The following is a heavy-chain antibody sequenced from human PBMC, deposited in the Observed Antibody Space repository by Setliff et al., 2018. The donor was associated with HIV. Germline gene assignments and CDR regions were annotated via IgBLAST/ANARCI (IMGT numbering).Heavy chain of an antibody. V-gene: IGHV5-51*01. Sequence: GESLKISCKGSGYSFNSYWIGWVRQMPGKGLEWMGIIYPGDSDTRYSPSFQGQVTISADKSISAAYLQWSGLKASDTAMYYCARQTLGYCSGGSCYGGAFDIWGQGTMVTVSS. D-gene: IGHD2-15*01. CDR2: IYPGDSDT. CDR1: GYSFNSYW. CDR3: ARQTLGYCSGGSCYGGAFDI. J-gene: IGHJ3*02.